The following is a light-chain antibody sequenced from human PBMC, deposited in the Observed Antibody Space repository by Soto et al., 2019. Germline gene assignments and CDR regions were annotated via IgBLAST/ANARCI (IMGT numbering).Light chain of an antibody. CDR2: EVS. CDR1: AGNVGSYNL. J-gene: IGLJ2*01. V-gene: IGLV2-23*02. Sequence: QSALTQPASVSGSPGQSITISCTETAGNVGSYNLVSWYQQHPGKAPKLMIYEVSKRPSGVSNRFSGSKSGNTASLTISGLQAEDEADYYCCSYAGSSTFKVFGGGTKLTVL. CDR3: CSYAGSSTFKV.